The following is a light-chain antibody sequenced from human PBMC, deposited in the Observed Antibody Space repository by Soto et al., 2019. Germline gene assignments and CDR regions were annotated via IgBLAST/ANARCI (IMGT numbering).Light chain of an antibody. J-gene: IGLJ1*01. Sequence: QSALTQPASVSGSLGQSITISCTGTSSDVGSYNLVSWYQHHPGKAPKLLIFEGTKRPSGISNRFSGSKSGNTASLAISGLQAEDEAVYHRSSYAGFTPYVFGTGTKVTVL. CDR1: SSDVGSYNL. CDR3: SSYAGFTPYV. V-gene: IGLV2-23*01. CDR2: EGT.